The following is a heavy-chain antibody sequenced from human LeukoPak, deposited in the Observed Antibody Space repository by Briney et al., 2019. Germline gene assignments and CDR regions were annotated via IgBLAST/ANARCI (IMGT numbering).Heavy chain of an antibody. Sequence: GGSLRLSCAASGFSFDDYGMSGVRQARGRGLEWVSGINWNGGSTGYADSVKGRFTISRDNAKNSLYLQMNSLRAEDTALYYCARDAVLRNIAAAGYFDYWGQGTLVTVPS. V-gene: IGHV3-20*04. CDR1: GFSFDDYG. J-gene: IGHJ4*02. CDR2: INWNGGST. CDR3: ARDAVLRNIAAAGYFDY. D-gene: IGHD6-13*01.